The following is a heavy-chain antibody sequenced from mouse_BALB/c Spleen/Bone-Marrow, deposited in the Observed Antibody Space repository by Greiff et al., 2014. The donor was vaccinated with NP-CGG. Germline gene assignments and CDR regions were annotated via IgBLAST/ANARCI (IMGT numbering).Heavy chain of an antibody. CDR2: ISNGGIYT. D-gene: IGHD2-4*01. V-gene: IGHV5-6*01. CDR1: GFTFSTYG. J-gene: IGHJ3*01. Sequence: EVKLMESGGDLVKPGGSLKLSCAASGFTFSTYGMSCVRQTPDKRLEWVAAISNGGIYTYYPDTVKGRFTISRDNAKNTLYLQMSSPKSEDTAMYYCVRPYDYGTWFAYWGQGTLVTVSA. CDR3: VRPYDYGTWFAY.